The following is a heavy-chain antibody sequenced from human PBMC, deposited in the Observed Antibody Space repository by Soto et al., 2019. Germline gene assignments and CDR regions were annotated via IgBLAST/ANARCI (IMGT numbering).Heavy chain of an antibody. V-gene: IGHV3-23*01. Sequence: EVQLLESGGALVQPGGSLRLSCAASGFTFNNYAMNWVRQAPGKGREWVASISGGGGSTKYADPVKGRFTISRDNSKNTVYLQMNSLRVENTALYYCTKAVWIFTGPPDHWGKGTLVPVS. D-gene: IGHD3-3*01. CDR3: TKAVWIFTGPPDH. CDR2: ISGGGGST. CDR1: GFTFNNYA. J-gene: IGHJ4*02.